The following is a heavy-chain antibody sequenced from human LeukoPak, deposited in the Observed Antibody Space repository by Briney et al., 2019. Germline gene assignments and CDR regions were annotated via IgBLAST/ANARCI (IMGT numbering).Heavy chain of an antibody. Sequence: ASVKVSCKASGYTFIGYYMHWVRQAPGQGLEWMGWINPNSGGSTSYAQKFQGRVTMTRDMSTSTVYMELSSLRSEDTAVYYWARDSYSSGSFDAFDIWGQGTMVTVSS. CDR1: GYTFIGYY. CDR2: INPNSGGST. CDR3: ARDSYSSGSFDAFDI. J-gene: IGHJ3*02. V-gene: IGHV1-46*01. D-gene: IGHD6-19*01.